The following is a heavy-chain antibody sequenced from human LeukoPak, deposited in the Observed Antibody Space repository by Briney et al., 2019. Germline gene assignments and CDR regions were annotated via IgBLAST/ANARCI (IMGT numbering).Heavy chain of an antibody. CDR2: IKQDGSEK. V-gene: IGHV3-7*01. Sequence: PGGSLRLSCAASGFTFSSYWMSWVRQAPGKGLEWVASIKQDGSEKYYVDSVKGRFTISRDNSKNTLYLQMNSLRAEDTAVYYCAKDLLYSDVWGSYRPNPLDYWGQGTLVTVSS. D-gene: IGHD3-16*02. CDR3: AKDLLYSDVWGSYRPNPLDY. CDR1: GFTFSSYW. J-gene: IGHJ4*02.